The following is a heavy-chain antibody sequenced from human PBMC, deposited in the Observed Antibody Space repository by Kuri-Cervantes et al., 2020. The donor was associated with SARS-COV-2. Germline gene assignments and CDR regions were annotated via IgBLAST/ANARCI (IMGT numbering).Heavy chain of an antibody. CDR1: GGSISTYY. D-gene: IGHD3-10*01. CDR3: ARGRITMVRGVTKSNWFDP. CDR2: IYNSGST. J-gene: IGHJ5*02. V-gene: IGHV4-59*12. Sequence: GSLRLSCTVSGGSISTYYWSWIRQPPGKGLEWIGYIYNSGSTNYNPSLKSRVTISVDTSKNQFSLKLSSVTAADTAVYYCARGRITMVRGVTKSNWFDPWGQGTLVPSPQ.